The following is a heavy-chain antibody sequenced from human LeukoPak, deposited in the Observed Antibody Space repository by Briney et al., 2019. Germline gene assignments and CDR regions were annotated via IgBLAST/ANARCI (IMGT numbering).Heavy chain of an antibody. D-gene: IGHD6-13*01. CDR3: ARDPRLEAGGAFDI. V-gene: IGHV4-39*07. CDR2: IYYSGST. J-gene: IGHJ3*02. CDR1: GGSISSSSYY. Sequence: PSETLSLTCTVSGGSISSSSYYWGWIRQPPGKGLEWIGSIYYSGSTYYNPSLKSRVTISVDTSKNQFSLKLSSVTAADTAVYYCARDPRLEAGGAFDIWGQGTMVTVSS.